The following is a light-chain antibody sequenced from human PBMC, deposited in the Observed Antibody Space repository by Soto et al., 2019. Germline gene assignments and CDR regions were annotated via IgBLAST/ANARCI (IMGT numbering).Light chain of an antibody. CDR3: QQYGSSPRT. CDR1: QRFSISY. J-gene: IGKJ1*01. V-gene: IGKV3D-20*01. Sequence: EIVLTQAPATLSLSPGERATLSCGASQRFSISYLAWYQQKPGLAPRLLIYDASSRATGIPDRFSGSGSGTDFTLTISRLEPEDFAVYYCQQYGSSPRTFGQGTKVEIK. CDR2: DAS.